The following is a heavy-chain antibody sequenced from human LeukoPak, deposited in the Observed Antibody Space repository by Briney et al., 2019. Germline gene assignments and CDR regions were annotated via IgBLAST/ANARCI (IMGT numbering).Heavy chain of an antibody. V-gene: IGHV1-3*01. J-gene: IGHJ4*02. CDR1: GYTFTHYA. CDR3: ARDDFSTYPGLNYFDY. D-gene: IGHD4-11*01. CDR2: TNVGNDYT. Sequence: ASVKVSCKASGYTFTHYAVHWVRQAPGQRLEWMGWTNVGNDYTESSQKFQDRLTITSDTTATTIYMELSSLRSEDTAVYYCARDDFSTYPGLNYFDYWGQGSLVTVSS.